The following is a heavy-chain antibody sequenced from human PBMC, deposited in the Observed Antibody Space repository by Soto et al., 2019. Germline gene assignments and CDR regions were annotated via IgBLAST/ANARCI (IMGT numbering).Heavy chain of an antibody. CDR1: GFIFSSYG. J-gene: IGHJ4*02. D-gene: IGHD6-13*01. Sequence: GGSLRLSCAASGFIFSSYGMHWVRQAPGKGLEWVAVISYDGSNKHYADSVKGRFTISRDNSKNTVYLQMNSLRAEGTAVYYCVKWDSSSWTDYWGQGTLVTVSS. CDR2: ISYDGSNK. CDR3: VKWDSSSWTDY. V-gene: IGHV3-30*18.